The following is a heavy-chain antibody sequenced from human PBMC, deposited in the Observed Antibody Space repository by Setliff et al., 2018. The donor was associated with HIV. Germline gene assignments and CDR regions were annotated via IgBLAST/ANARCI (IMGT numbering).Heavy chain of an antibody. CDR2: IHAGNGYT. V-gene: IGHV1-3*01. Sequence: KVSCKASGYTFTSYAMHWVRQAPGQRLEWMGWIHAGNGYTKYSQKFQGRVTFTRDTSASAAYMDLSSLRSEDTAVYYCARIWGIPPLYYFDYWGQGTLVTVS. D-gene: IGHD3-16*01. CDR3: ARIWGIPPLYYFDY. CDR1: GYTFTSYA. J-gene: IGHJ4*02.